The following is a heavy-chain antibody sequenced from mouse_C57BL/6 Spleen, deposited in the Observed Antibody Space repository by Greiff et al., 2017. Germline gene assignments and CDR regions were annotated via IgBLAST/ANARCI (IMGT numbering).Heavy chain of an antibody. CDR3: ARLTGVYYFDY. CDR2: IYPGDGDT. CDR1: GYAFSSYW. D-gene: IGHD4-1*01. J-gene: IGHJ2*01. V-gene: IGHV1-80*01. Sequence: VQLVESGAELVKPGASVKISCKASGYAFSSYWMNWVKQRPGKGLEWIGQIYPGDGDTNYNGKFKGKATLTADKSSSTAYMQLSSLTSEDSAVYFCARLTGVYYFDYWGQGTTLTVSS.